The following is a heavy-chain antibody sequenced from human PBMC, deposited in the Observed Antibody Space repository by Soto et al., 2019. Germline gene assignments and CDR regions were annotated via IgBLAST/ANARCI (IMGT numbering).Heavy chain of an antibody. V-gene: IGHV4-4*02. CDR2: IYHSGST. Sequence: QVQLQESGPGLVKPSGTLSLTCAVSGGSISSSNWWSWVRQPPRKGLEWIGEIYHSGSTNYNPSLKSRVTISVDKSKNQFSLKLSSVTAADTAVYYCARRISSYYDYVWGSPPYYYFDYWGQGTLVTVSS. J-gene: IGHJ4*02. D-gene: IGHD3-16*01. CDR3: ARRISSYYDYVWGSPPYYYFDY. CDR1: GGSISSSNW.